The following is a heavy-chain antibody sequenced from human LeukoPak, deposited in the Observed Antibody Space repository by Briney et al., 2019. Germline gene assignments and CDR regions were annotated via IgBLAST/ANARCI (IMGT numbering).Heavy chain of an antibody. Sequence: GGSLRLSCAASGFTFSSYSMNRVRQAPGKGLEWVSSISSSSSYIYYADSVKGRFTISRDNAKNSLYLQMNSLRAEDTAVYYCARVFYGSGSDYFDYWGQGTLVTVSS. V-gene: IGHV3-21*01. CDR1: GFTFSSYS. J-gene: IGHJ4*02. CDR2: ISSSSSYI. D-gene: IGHD3-10*01. CDR3: ARVFYGSGSDYFDY.